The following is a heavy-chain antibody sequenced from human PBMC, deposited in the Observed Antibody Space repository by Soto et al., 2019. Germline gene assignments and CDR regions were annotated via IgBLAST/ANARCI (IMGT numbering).Heavy chain of an antibody. J-gene: IGHJ4*02. CDR3: VRVANRYYDILTGSPDS. CDR1: GFTFSSYS. D-gene: IGHD3-9*01. V-gene: IGHV3-21*01. CDR2: ISSSSIYM. Sequence: PGGSLRLSCAASGFTFSSYSMNWVRQAPGKGLEWVSSISSSSIYMYYADSVKGRFTISRDNAKNSLYLQMNSLRAEDTAVYYCVRVANRYYDILTGSPDSWGQGTLVTVSS.